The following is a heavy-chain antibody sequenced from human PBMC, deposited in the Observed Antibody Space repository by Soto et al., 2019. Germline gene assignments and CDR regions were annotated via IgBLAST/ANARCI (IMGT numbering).Heavy chain of an antibody. CDR1: GYTFTSYY. V-gene: IGHV1-46*01. Sequence: GASVKVSCKASGYTFTSYYMHWVRQAPGQGLEWMGIINPSGGSTSYAQKFQGRVTMTRDTSTSTVYMELSSLRSEDTAVYYCARDRWRAGTDYYDSSGYTHYWGQGTLVTVSS. J-gene: IGHJ4*02. CDR2: INPSGGST. CDR3: ARDRWRAGTDYYDSSGYTHY. D-gene: IGHD3-22*01.